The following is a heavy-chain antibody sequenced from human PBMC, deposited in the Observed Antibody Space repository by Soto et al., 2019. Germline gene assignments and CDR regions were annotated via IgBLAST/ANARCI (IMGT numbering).Heavy chain of an antibody. J-gene: IGHJ3*02. CDR2: ISGSGGST. V-gene: IGHV3-23*01. CDR1: GFTFSSYA. Sequence: GGSLRLSCAASGFTFSSYAMSWVRQAPGKGLEWVSAISGSGGSTYYADSVKGRFTISRDNSKNTLYLQMNSLRAEDTAVYYCAKELQGHRGIVATIVDARDDAFHIWGQGTMVTVSS. CDR3: AKELQGHRGIVATIVDARDDAFHI. D-gene: IGHD5-12*01.